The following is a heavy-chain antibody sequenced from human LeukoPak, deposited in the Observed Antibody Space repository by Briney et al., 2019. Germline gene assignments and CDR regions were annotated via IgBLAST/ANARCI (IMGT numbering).Heavy chain of an antibody. V-gene: IGHV4-30-4*01. J-gene: IGHJ5*02. CDR1: GGSISSGDYY. CDR2: IYYSGST. CDR3: ARRGRITMVRGVKTGGFDP. D-gene: IGHD3-10*01. Sequence: SQTLSLTCTVSGGSISSGDYYWSWIRQPPGKGLEWIGRIYYSGSTYYNPSLKSRVTISVDTSKNQFSLKLSSVTAADTAVYYCARRGRITMVRGVKTGGFDPWGQGTLVTVSS.